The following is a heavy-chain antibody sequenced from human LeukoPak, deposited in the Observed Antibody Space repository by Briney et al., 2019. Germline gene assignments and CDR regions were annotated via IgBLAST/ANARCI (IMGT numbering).Heavy chain of an antibody. D-gene: IGHD6-13*01. CDR3: VRAGRVATED. Sequence: GGSLRLSCAASGFRFDDYAMHWVRQAPGKGLEWVSGISWNSDVIRYADPVKGRFTISRDNAKNSLYLQMNSLRAEDTAIYYCVRAGRVATEDWGQGTLVTVSS. V-gene: IGHV3-9*01. CDR2: ISWNSDVI. J-gene: IGHJ4*02. CDR1: GFRFDDYA.